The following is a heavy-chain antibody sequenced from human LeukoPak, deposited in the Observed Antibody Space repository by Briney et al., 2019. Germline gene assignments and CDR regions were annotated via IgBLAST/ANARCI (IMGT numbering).Heavy chain of an antibody. V-gene: IGHV3-64*01. J-gene: IGHJ4*02. CDR2: ITSNGGST. CDR1: GFTFSNNA. Sequence: PGGSLRLSCTASGFTFSNNAMHWVRQAPGKGLEHVSVITSNGGSTYYANSVKGRFTISRDNSKNTLYLQMGSLRAEDMAVYYCARAREGATFDYWGQGTLVTVSS. D-gene: IGHD1-26*01. CDR3: ARAREGATFDY.